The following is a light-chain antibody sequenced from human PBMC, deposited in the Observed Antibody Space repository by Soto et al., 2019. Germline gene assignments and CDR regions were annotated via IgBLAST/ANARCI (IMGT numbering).Light chain of an antibody. CDR2: DVS. CDR3: CSYAGSYNWV. Sequence: QSALTQPRSVSGSPGQSVTISCTGTSSDVGGYNYVSWYQQHPGKAPKLMIYDVSKRPSGVPDRYSGSKSGNTASLTISGLQAEDEADYCCCSYAGSYNWVSGGGTKLTVL. J-gene: IGLJ3*02. V-gene: IGLV2-11*01. CDR1: SSDVGGYNY.